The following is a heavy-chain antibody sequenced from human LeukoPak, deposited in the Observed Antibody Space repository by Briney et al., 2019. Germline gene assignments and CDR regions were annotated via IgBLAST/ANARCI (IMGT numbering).Heavy chain of an antibody. V-gene: IGHV3-43*02. CDR3: AKDPYSGGYSYPHEAPFDY. J-gene: IGHJ4*02. D-gene: IGHD5-18*01. Sequence: PGGSLRLSCAASGFAFDDYAMHWVRQAPGKGLEWVSLISGDGGSTCYADSVKGRFTISRDNSKNSLYLQMNSLRTEDTALYYCAKDPYSGGYSYPHEAPFDYWGQGTLVTVSS. CDR2: ISGDGGST. CDR1: GFAFDDYA.